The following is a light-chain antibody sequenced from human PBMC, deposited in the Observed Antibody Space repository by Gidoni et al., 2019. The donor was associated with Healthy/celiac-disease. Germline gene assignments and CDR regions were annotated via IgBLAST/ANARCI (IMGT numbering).Light chain of an antibody. V-gene: IGKV1-16*02. Sequence: DIQISHSPSSLSASVGDRDTLTCRASQGISKYLAWFQQKPGKAPQSLIYAASSLQSGVPSKFSGSGSGTDFTLTISSLQPEDFATYYCQQYNSYPLTFGGGTKVDIK. CDR3: QQYNSYPLT. J-gene: IGKJ4*01. CDR1: QGISKY. CDR2: AAS.